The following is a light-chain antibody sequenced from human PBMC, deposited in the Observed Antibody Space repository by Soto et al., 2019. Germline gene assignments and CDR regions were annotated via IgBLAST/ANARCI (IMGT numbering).Light chain of an antibody. Sequence: QPVLTQPASVSGSPGQSITISCTGTSSDVGTYNYVSWYQQHPGKAPKLMIYEVSNRPSGVSNRFSGSKSGNTASLTISGLQAEDEADYYCNSYTTTSTLNVFGTGTKLTVL. CDR1: SSDVGTYNY. CDR3: NSYTTTSTLNV. V-gene: IGLV2-14*01. CDR2: EVS. J-gene: IGLJ1*01.